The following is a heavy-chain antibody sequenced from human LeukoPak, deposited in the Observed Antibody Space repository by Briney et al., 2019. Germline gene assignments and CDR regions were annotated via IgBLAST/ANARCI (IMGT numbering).Heavy chain of an antibody. CDR2: IYTSGRT. D-gene: IGHD6-19*01. V-gene: IGHV4-4*07. CDR3: ARDRALSPEQWLVSYYYYYMDV. Sequence: RPSENLSLTCTVSGGSISSYYWSWIRQSAEKGLECIGRIYTSGRTNSNPSLSSRVTMSLDTSKNQFSLELSSVTAADTAVYYCARDRALSPEQWLVSYYYYYMDVWGKGTTVTVSS. CDR1: GGSISSYY. J-gene: IGHJ6*03.